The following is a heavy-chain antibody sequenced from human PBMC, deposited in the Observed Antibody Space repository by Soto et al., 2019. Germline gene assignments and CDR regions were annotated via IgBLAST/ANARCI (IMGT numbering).Heavy chain of an antibody. CDR3: ARGRPWELYDY. V-gene: IGHV4-59*01. D-gene: IGHD1-7*01. J-gene: IGHJ4*02. CDR1: GGSTSPYY. Sequence: QVQLQESGPGLVKASETLSLTCTVSGGSTSPYYWSWLRQPPGKGLEWIGFIDYSGGARYNPSLKXXVTLSLDTSESQISLKLSSMTAADTAVYFCARGRPWELYDYWGQGTLVTVSS. CDR2: IDYSGGA.